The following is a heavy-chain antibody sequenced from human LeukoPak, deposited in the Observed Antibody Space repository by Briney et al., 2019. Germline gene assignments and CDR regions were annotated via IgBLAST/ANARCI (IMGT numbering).Heavy chain of an antibody. Sequence: GGSLRLSCAASGFTFSSYAMSWVRQAPGKGLEWISTISGSGPTTYYADSVKGRFTISRDNSKNTLYLQMNSLRAEDTAVYYCAKSPPETYGDYVDYWGQGTLVTVSS. D-gene: IGHD4-17*01. CDR2: ISGSGPTT. CDR1: GFTFSSYA. V-gene: IGHV3-23*01. J-gene: IGHJ4*02. CDR3: AKSPPETYGDYVDY.